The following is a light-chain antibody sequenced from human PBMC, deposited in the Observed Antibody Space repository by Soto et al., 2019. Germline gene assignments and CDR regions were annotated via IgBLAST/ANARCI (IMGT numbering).Light chain of an antibody. V-gene: IGKV1-6*01. J-gene: IGKJ4*01. CDR3: LQDYNFPRS. CDR2: AAA. Sequence: AIQVTQSPSSLSASAADRVTITCRASQGIGHDLAWYQHRPGKAPKLLIYAAASLQSGVPSRFSGSGSGTDFTLTLSRLQPGDFATYYCLQDYNFPRSFGGGTKMEIK. CDR1: QGIGHD.